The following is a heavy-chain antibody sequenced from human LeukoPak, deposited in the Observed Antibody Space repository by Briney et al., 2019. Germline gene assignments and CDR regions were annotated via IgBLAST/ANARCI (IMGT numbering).Heavy chain of an antibody. CDR1: GGSISSYY. D-gene: IGHD3-10*01. V-gene: IGHV4-59*01. CDR2: IYYSGST. J-gene: IGHJ6*02. CDR3: ARVRTPYGYYGMDV. Sequence: PSETLSLTCTVSGGSISSYYWSWIRQPPGKGLEWIGYIYYSGSTNYNPSLKSRVTISVDTSKNQFSLKLSSVTAADTAVYYCARVRTPYGYYGMDVWGQGTTVTVSS.